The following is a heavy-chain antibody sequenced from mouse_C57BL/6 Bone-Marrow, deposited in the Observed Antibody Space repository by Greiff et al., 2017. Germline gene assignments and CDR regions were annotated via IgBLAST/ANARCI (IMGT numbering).Heavy chain of an antibody. CDR2: IYPSDSET. CDR1: GYTFTSYW. J-gene: IGHJ1*03. D-gene: IGHD1-1*01. V-gene: IGHV1-61*01. CDR3: ARAGYYGSIHWYFDV. Sequence: VQLQQPGAELVRPGSSVKLSCKASGYTFTSYWMDWVKQRPGQGLEWIGNIYPSDSETHYNQQFKDKATLTVDKSSSTAYMQLSSLTSEDSAVYYCARAGYYGSIHWYFDVWGTGTTVTVSS.